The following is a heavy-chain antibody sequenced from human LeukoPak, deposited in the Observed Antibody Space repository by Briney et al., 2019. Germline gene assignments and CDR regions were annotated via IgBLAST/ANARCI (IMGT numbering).Heavy chain of an antibody. Sequence: PSETLSLTCTVSGGTINSHYWSWIRQPPGEGLEWIAYTHPNGRTKYNPSLKSRVTISLDTSKNQFSLNMYSVTAADTAVYFCARHYLYGDSSWDSWGPGNLVTVSS. CDR1: GGTINSHY. J-gene: IGHJ4*02. D-gene: IGHD4-17*01. V-gene: IGHV4-4*09. CDR3: ARHYLYGDSSWDS. CDR2: THPNGRT.